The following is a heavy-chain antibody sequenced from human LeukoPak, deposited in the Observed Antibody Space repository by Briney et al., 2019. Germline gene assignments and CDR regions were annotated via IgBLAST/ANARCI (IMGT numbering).Heavy chain of an antibody. D-gene: IGHD1-26*01. CDR1: GFTFSSCS. V-gene: IGHV3-21*04. J-gene: IGHJ4*02. CDR3: AKDGGSYYEGIRYYFDY. CDR2: ISSSSTYI. Sequence: GGSLRLSCAASGFTFSSCSMHWVRQAPGKGLEWVSSISSSSTYIHYADSVKGRFTISRDNAKNSLYLQMNSLRAEDMALYYCAKDGGSYYEGIRYYFDYWGQGTLVTVSS.